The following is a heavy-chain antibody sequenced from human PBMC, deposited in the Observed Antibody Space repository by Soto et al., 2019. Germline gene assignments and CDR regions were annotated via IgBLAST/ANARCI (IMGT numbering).Heavy chain of an antibody. D-gene: IGHD3-10*01. V-gene: IGHV4-59*01. CDR2: IYYSGST. Sequence: SETLSLTCTVSGGSISTYYWSWFRQPAGKGLEWIGYIYYSGSTYYNPSLKSRVTMSVDTSRNQLLLQLNSGTAADTAVYYCARESAGSHKNNWFDPWGQGTLVTVSS. CDR3: ARESAGSHKNNWFDP. CDR1: GGSISTYY. J-gene: IGHJ5*02.